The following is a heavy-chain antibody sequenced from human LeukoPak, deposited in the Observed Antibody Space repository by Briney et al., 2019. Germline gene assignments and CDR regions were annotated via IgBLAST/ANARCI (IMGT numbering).Heavy chain of an antibody. V-gene: IGHV1-2*04. Sequence: ASVKVSCKAAGYTFTDYYIHWVRQDPGQGLEWMGWINPNSGDTNYAQKFQGWVTMTRDMSISTAYMELSRLRSDDTAIYYCARATGTYWWFDSWGQGTLLTVSS. CDR2: INPNSGDT. D-gene: IGHD1-26*01. CDR1: GYTFTDYY. CDR3: ARATGTYWWFDS. J-gene: IGHJ5*01.